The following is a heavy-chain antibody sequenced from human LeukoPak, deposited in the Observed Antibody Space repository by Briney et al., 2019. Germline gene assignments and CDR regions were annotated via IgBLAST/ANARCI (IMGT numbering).Heavy chain of an antibody. D-gene: IGHD2-2*01. J-gene: IGHJ4*02. CDR3: VKSQLLFHSFDY. Sequence: GRSLRLSCAASGFTFSSYAMHWVRQAPGKGLEWVALISHDGSTKYYAGSVEGRLTIPRDNSKNTLFLQMNSLRAEDTAVYYCVKSQLLFHSFDYWGQGTLVTVSS. CDR2: ISHDGSTK. V-gene: IGHV3-30*04. CDR1: GFTFSSYA.